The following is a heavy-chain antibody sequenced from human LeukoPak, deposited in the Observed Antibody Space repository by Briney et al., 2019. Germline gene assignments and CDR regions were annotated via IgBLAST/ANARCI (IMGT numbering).Heavy chain of an antibody. D-gene: IGHD6-13*01. CDR2: IIPILGIA. V-gene: IGHV1-69*04. Sequence: ASVRVSCKASGYTFTSNGISWVRQAPGQGLEWMGRIIPILGIANYAQKFQGRVTITADKSTSTAYMELSSLRSEDTAVYYCARELAAAGRSTFDYWGQGTLVTVSS. CDR3: ARELAAAGRSTFDY. J-gene: IGHJ4*02. CDR1: GYTFTSNG.